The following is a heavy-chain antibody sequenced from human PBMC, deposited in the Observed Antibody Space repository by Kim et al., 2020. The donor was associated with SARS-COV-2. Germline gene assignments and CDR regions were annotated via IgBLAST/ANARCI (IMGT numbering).Heavy chain of an antibody. Sequence: GGSLRLSCAASGFTFSSYAMHWVRQAPGKGLEWVAVISYDGSNKYYVDSVKGRFTISRDNSKNTLYLQMNSLRAEDTAVYYCARDGGYCSGGSCNYYFDYWGQGTLVTVSS. D-gene: IGHD2-15*01. CDR2: ISYDGSNK. CDR1: GFTFSSYA. J-gene: IGHJ4*02. CDR3: ARDGGYCSGGSCNYYFDY. V-gene: IGHV3-30*04.